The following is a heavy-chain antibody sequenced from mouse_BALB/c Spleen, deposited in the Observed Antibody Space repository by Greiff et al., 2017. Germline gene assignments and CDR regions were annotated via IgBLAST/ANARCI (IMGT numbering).Heavy chain of an antibody. CDR2: IWAGGST. CDR3: AREGYGNDWYFDV. Sequence: VKLVESGPGLVAPSQSLSITCTVSGFSLTSYGVHWVRQPPGKGLEWLGVIWAGGSTNYNSALMSRLSISKDNSKSQVFLKMNSLQTDDTAMYYCAREGYGNDWYFDVWGAGTTGTVSS. CDR1: GFSLTSYG. J-gene: IGHJ1*01. D-gene: IGHD2-1*01. V-gene: IGHV2-9*02.